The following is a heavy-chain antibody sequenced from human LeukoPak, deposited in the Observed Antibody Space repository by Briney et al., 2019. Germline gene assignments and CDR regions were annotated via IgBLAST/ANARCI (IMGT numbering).Heavy chain of an antibody. V-gene: IGHV1-24*01. CDR2: FDPEDGET. CDR1: GYTLTELS. CDR3: ATPDGFRGVTYDY. J-gene: IGHJ4*02. D-gene: IGHD3-10*01. Sequence: ASVKVSRKVSGYTLTELSMHSVRQAPGKGLEWMGGFDPEDGETIYAQKFQGRATMTEDTSTDTAYMELSSLRSEDTAVYYCATPDGFRGVTYDYWGQGTLVTVSS.